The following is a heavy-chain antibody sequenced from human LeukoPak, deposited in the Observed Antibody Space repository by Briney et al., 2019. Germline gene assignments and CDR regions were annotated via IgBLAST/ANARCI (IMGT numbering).Heavy chain of an antibody. CDR2: IYYSGST. Sequence: SETLSLTCTVSGGSISSYYWSWIRQPPGKGLEWIGYIYYSGSTNYNPSLKSRVTISVDTSKNQFSLKLSSVTAADTAVYYCARGPPRTGDAFDIWGQGTMVTVSS. V-gene: IGHV4-59*01. D-gene: IGHD1-14*01. CDR1: GGSISSYY. J-gene: IGHJ3*02. CDR3: ARGPPRTGDAFDI.